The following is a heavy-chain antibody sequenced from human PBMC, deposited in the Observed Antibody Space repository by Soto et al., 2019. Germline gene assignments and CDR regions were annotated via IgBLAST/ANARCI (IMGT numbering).Heavy chain of an antibody. V-gene: IGHV4-39*01. CDR1: GGSISSSSYY. Sequence: SETMSVTCTVSGGSISSSSYYWGWISKPPGKGLEWIGSIYYSGSTYYNPSLKSRVTISVDTSKNQFSLKLSSVAAADTAVYYCARHYSSSWSYYYYMDVWGKGTTVTVSS. CDR2: IYYSGST. CDR3: ARHYSSSWSYYYYMDV. J-gene: IGHJ6*03. D-gene: IGHD6-13*01.